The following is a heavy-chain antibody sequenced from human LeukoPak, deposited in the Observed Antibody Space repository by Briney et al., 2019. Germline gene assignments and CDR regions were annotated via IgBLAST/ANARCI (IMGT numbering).Heavy chain of an antibody. V-gene: IGHV1-8*01. CDR1: GYTFTSYD. J-gene: IGHJ4*02. CDR2: MNPNSGNT. D-gene: IGHD5/OR15-5a*01. Sequence: ASVKVSCKASGYTFTSYDINWVRQATGQGLEWMGWMNPNSGNTGYAQKFQGRVTMTRNTSISTAYMELSSLRSEDMAVYYCARGIWSSHSVGYYFDSWGQGTLVTVSS. CDR3: ARGIWSSHSVGYYFDS.